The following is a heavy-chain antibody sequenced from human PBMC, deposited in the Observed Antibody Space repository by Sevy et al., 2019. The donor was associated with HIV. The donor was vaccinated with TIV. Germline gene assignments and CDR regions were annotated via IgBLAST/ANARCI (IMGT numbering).Heavy chain of an antibody. J-gene: IGHJ4*02. CDR3: TTMEYYHNIIGSSSGDY. Sequence: ASLKVSCKVSGYTLTKLDMHWVRQAPGKGLEWMGGFDPEDGDTFYAQKLQGRVTMTEDTSTDTAYMELSSLRSEDTAVYYCTTMEYYHNIIGSSSGDYWGQGTLVTVSS. CDR2: FDPEDGDT. D-gene: IGHD3-22*01. CDR1: GYTLTKLD. V-gene: IGHV1-24*01.